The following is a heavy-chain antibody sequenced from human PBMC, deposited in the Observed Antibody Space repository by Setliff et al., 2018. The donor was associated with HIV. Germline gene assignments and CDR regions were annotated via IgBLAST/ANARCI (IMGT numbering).Heavy chain of an antibody. V-gene: IGHV1-3*04. CDR1: GYNFTSYA. D-gene: IGHD3-22*01. CDR2: INTGNGNT. J-gene: IGHJ4*02. Sequence: ASVKVSCKASGYNFTSYAMHWVRQAPGQRLEWMGWINTGNGNTNYAQQLQGRVTMTTDTSTSTAYMELRSLRSDDTAVYYCARDGYYYDGSAYSTFDYWGQGTLVTVSS. CDR3: ARDGYYYDGSAYSTFDY.